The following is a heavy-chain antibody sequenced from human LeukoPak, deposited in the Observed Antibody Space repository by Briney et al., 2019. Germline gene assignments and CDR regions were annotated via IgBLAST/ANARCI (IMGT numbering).Heavy chain of an antibody. CDR3: AKATPYYPPKNVEILDY. D-gene: IGHD5-24*01. Sequence: GGSLRLSCAASGFTFSSYAMSWVRQAPGKGLEWGSAISGSGGSTYYADSVKGRFTISRDNSKNTLYLQMNSLRAEDTAVYYCAKATPYYPPKNVEILDYWGQGTLVTVSS. CDR2: ISGSGGST. V-gene: IGHV3-23*01. CDR1: GFTFSSYA. J-gene: IGHJ4*02.